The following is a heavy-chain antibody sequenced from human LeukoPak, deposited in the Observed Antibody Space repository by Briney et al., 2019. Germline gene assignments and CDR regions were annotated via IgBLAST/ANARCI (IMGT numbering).Heavy chain of an antibody. CDR2: ITSSSSSI. J-gene: IGHJ6*03. CDR1: GFTFSSYS. D-gene: IGHD6-13*01. V-gene: IGHV3-48*01. CDR3: ARGLQQLVRGFNYYFMDV. Sequence: PGGSLRPSCAASGFTFSSYSMNWVRQAPGKGLEWVSYITSSSSSIYYADSVRGRFTISRDNAKNSLYLQMNSLRAEDTAVYYCARGLQQLVRGFNYYFMDVWGKGTTVTVSS.